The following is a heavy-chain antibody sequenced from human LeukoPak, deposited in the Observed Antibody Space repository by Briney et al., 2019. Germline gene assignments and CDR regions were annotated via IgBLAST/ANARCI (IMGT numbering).Heavy chain of an antibody. Sequence: SETLSLTCAVYGGSFSGYYWSWIRQPPGKGLEWIGEINHSGSTNYNPSLKSRVTISVDTSKNQFSLKLSSVTAADTAVYYCASAWFGKLYLDAFDIWGQGTMVTVSS. D-gene: IGHD3-10*01. J-gene: IGHJ3*02. CDR3: ASAWFGKLYLDAFDI. V-gene: IGHV4-34*01. CDR2: INHSGST. CDR1: GGSFSGYY.